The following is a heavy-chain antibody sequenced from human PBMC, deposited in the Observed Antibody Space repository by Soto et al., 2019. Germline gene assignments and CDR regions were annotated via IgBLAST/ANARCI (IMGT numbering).Heavy chain of an antibody. CDR1: GGTFSNYA. CDR3: ARVVILVPTASTHYYYHMDV. D-gene: IGHD2-2*01. J-gene: IGHJ6*02. Sequence: QVQLVQSGAEVRKPGSSVTVSCKASGGTFSNYAISWVRQAPGQGLERMGGIIPIVGTGSYAQKFQGRVTITADEPTTTAYMALSSLRFEDTAVYYCARVVILVPTASTHYYYHMDVWGPGTTVTVSS. V-gene: IGHV1-69*01. CDR2: IIPIVGTG.